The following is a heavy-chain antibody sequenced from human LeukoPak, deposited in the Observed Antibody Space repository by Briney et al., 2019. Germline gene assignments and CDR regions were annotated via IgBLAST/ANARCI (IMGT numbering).Heavy chain of an antibody. J-gene: IGHJ4*02. CDR2: INPNSGGT. CDR1: GYTFNGYY. V-gene: IGHV1-2*02. D-gene: IGHD3-10*01. Sequence: ASVKVSCKASGYTFNGYYMHWVRQAPGQGLEWMGWINPNSGGTNYAQKFQGRVTMTRDTSISTAYMELSRLRSDDTAVYYCARDHGMVRGVIRGYWGQGTLVTVSS. CDR3: ARDHGMVRGVIRGY.